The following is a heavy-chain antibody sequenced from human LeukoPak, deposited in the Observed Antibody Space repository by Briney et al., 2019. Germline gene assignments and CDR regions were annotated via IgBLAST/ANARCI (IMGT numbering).Heavy chain of an antibody. CDR1: GFTLSSKW. J-gene: IGHJ4*02. D-gene: IGHD2-21*01. Sequence: GGSLRLSCEASGFTLSSKWMHWVRQAPGKGLVWVSRSKYDGTTTAYADSVKGRFIISRDNAKYMLYLQMNSLRVEDTAVYYCTRSDWFDYWGPGTLVTVSS. CDR3: TRSDWFDY. V-gene: IGHV3-74*01. CDR2: SKYDGTTT.